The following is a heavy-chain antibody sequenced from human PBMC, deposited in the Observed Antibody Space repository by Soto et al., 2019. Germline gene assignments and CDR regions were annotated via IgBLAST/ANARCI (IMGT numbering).Heavy chain of an antibody. Sequence: QVKLVESGGGVVQPGRSLRLSCAASGFTFRSHGMHWVRQAPGKGLEWVAVIWYDGSHQYYGDSVKGRFTISRDNSKNTLSLQMNSLRAEDTAISYCAREGYRGEAPFDCWGQGTLVIVSS. V-gene: IGHV3-33*01. CDR2: IWYDGSHQ. CDR1: GFTFRSHG. D-gene: IGHD2-21*01. CDR3: AREGYRGEAPFDC. J-gene: IGHJ4*02.